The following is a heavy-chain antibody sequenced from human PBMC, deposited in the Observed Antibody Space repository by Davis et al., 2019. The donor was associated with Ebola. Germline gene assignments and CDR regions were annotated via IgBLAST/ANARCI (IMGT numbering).Heavy chain of an antibody. V-gene: IGHV3-30*18. D-gene: IGHD2-15*01. CDR3: AKSPRAAYYYYGMDV. CDR1: GFTFSSYG. J-gene: IGHJ6*02. CDR2: ISYDGSNK. Sequence: GESLKISCAASGFTFSSYGMHWVRQAPGKGLEWVAVISYDGSNKYYADSVKGRFTISRDNSKNTLYLQMNSLRAEDTAVYYCAKSPRAAYYYYGMDVWGQGTTVTVSS.